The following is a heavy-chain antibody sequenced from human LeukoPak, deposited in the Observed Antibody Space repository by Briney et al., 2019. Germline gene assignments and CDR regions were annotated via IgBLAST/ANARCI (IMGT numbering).Heavy chain of an antibody. CDR1: GFTFRDYG. V-gene: IGHV3-21*01. CDR2: ISSSSSYI. CDR3: ASNSGYVYYFDY. J-gene: IGHJ4*02. D-gene: IGHD5-12*01. Sequence: GGSLRLSCAASGFTFRDYGMSWVRQAPGKGLEWVSSISSSSSYIYYADSVKGRFTISRDNAKNSLYLQMNSLRAEDTAVYYCASNSGYVYYFDYWGQGTLVTVSS.